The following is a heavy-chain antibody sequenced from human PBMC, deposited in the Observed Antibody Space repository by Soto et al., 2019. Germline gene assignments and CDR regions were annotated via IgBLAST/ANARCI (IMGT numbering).Heavy chain of an antibody. CDR1: GGTFSSYA. D-gene: IGHD3-22*01. Sequence: SGKVSCKASGGTFSSYAISWVRQAPGQGLEWKGGIIPIFGTANYAQKFQGRVTITADESTSTAYMELSSLRSEDTAVYYCARGWATHYYDSSGYYSLAYWGQGTLVTVSS. V-gene: IGHV1-69*13. CDR3: ARGWATHYYDSSGYYSLAY. CDR2: IIPIFGTA. J-gene: IGHJ4*02.